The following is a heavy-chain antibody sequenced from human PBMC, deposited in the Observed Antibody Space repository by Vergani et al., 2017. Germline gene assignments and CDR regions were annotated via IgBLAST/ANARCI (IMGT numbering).Heavy chain of an antibody. CDR3: ARNKIHSDTVVVPAAIRLNNYYYGMDV. V-gene: IGHV1-46*01. Sequence: QVQLVQSGAEVKKPGASVKVSCKASGYTFTSYYMHWVRQAPGQGLEWMGIINPSGGSTSYAQKFQGRVTMTRDTSTSTVYMELSSLRSEDTAVYYCARNKIHSDTVVVPAAIRLNNYYYGMDVWGQGTTVTVSS. J-gene: IGHJ6*02. D-gene: IGHD2-2*01. CDR2: INPSGGST. CDR1: GYTFTSYY.